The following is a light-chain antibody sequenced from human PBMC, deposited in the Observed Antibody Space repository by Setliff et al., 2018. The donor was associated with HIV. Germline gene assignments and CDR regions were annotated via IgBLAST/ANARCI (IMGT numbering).Light chain of an antibody. CDR3: SSYTMNTYV. J-gene: IGLJ1*01. CDR2: EVT. CDR1: SSDVGNFNL. V-gene: IGLV2-14*02. Sequence: QSVLTQPASVSGSPGQSITISCTGTSSDVGNFNLVSWYQQHPGKAPRLMIYEVTKRPSGISNRFSGSKSGNTASLTISGLQAEDEADYYCSSYTMNTYVFGTGTKVTVL.